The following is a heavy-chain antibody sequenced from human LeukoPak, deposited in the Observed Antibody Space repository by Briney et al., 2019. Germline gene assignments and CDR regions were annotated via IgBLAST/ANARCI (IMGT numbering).Heavy chain of an antibody. CDR1: GYSFTRYW. Sequence: GESLKISCKGSGYSFTRYWIGWVRPMPGKGLEWMGIIYPGDSDTRYSPSFQGQVTISADKSISTAYLQWSSLKASDTAMYYCARTPYCTGGDCYSSALYYFDYWGQGTLVTVSS. CDR3: ARTPYCTGGDCYSSALYYFDY. J-gene: IGHJ4*02. CDR2: IYPGDSDT. D-gene: IGHD2-15*01. V-gene: IGHV5-51*01.